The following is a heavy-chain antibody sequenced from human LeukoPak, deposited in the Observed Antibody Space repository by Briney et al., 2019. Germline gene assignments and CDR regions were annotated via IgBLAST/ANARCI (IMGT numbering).Heavy chain of an antibody. D-gene: IGHD1-26*01. CDR2: ISGDGSST. V-gene: IGHV3-74*01. Sequence: PGGSLTISCVASGFTFRSYWMHWLRQAPGKGLVWVSGISGDGSSTTNADSAKGRFTISRDNAKNTVYLQMNSLRGDDTAVYYCARDGYSGSYNYWGQGTLVTVSS. J-gene: IGHJ4*02. CDR1: GFTFRSYW. CDR3: ARDGYSGSYNY.